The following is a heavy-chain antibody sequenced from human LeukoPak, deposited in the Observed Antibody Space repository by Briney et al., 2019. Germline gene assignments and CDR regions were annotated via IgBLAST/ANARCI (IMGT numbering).Heavy chain of an antibody. J-gene: IGHJ5*02. CDR1: GYTFTSYA. V-gene: IGHV1-3*01. CDR2: INAGNGNT. Sequence: ASVKVSCKASGYTFTSYAMHWVRQAPGQRLEWMGWINAGNGNTKYSQKFQGRVTITRDTSASTAYMELSSLRSEDTAVYYCAREIVVVPAANNWFDPWGQGTLVTVSS. CDR3: AREIVVVPAANNWFDP. D-gene: IGHD2-2*01.